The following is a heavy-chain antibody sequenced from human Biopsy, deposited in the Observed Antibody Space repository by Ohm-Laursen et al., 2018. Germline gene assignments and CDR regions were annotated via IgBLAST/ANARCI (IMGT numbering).Heavy chain of an antibody. J-gene: IGHJ6*02. D-gene: IGHD3-10*01. Sequence: SLRLSCTASGFSFSDYHMRWIRQAPGRGLEWVSYISGGGTIYYGDSMKGRVTISRDNAHNSVSLQMNNLRVDDTAVYYCARWYGDLFYYYNGMDVWGQGTTVTVSS. CDR3: ARWYGDLFYYYNGMDV. V-gene: IGHV3-11*04. CDR2: ISGGGTI. CDR1: GFSFSDYH.